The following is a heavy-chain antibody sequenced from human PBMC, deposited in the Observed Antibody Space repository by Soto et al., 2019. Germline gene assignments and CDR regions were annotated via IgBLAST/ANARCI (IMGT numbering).Heavy chain of an antibody. J-gene: IGHJ6*02. D-gene: IGHD6-13*01. Sequence: DVQLVESGGGLVQPGGSLRLSCAGSGSTLGTYSMNWVRQAPGKGLEWISYISSSSSIIYYADSVKGRFTISRDNAKSSLYLQMNSLRDEDTAVYYCARPYSNRWSIYYGMDVWGQGPTVIVSS. CDR3: ARPYSNRWSIYYGMDV. CDR1: GSTLGTYS. V-gene: IGHV3-48*02. CDR2: ISSSSSII.